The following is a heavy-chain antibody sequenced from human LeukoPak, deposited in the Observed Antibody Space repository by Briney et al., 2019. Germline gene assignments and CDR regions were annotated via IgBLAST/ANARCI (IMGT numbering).Heavy chain of an antibody. J-gene: IGHJ3*01. CDR2: IISSGSYI. Sequence: GGSLRLSCAASGFTFSAYNMIWIRQAPGKGLEWVSFIISSGSYIYYADSVKGRFTISRDNAKNSLYLQVNSLRAEDTAVYYCAGALNPYASGLSYDAFDLWGQGTMVTVSS. CDR1: GFTFSAYN. V-gene: IGHV3-21*01. D-gene: IGHD6-19*01. CDR3: AGALNPYASGLSYDAFDL.